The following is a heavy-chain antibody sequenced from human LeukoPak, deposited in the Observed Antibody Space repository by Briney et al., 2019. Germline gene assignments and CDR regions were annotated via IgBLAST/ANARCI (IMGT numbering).Heavy chain of an antibody. CDR3: ARVRGRYYYDSSGYYPSNFDY. J-gene: IGHJ4*02. CDR1: GYSISSGYY. V-gene: IGHV4-38-2*02. Sequence: SETLSLTCTVSGYSISSGYYWGWIRQPPGKGLEWIGSIYHSGSTYYNPSLKSRVTISVDTSKNQFSLKLSSVTAADTAVYYCARVRGRYYYDSSGYYPSNFDYWGQGTLVTVSS. D-gene: IGHD3-22*01. CDR2: IYHSGST.